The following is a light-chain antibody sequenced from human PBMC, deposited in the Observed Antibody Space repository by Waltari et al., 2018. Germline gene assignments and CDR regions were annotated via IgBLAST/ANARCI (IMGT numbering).Light chain of an antibody. Sequence: EIVMTQSPDSLAVSLGERAAINCKSSRSVLYNSNNENYLAWYQQKPRQPPKLLINWASNRESGVPDRFSGSGSGTDFTLTISSLQAEDVAVYYCQQYYSSPISFGQGTRLEIK. CDR3: QQYYSSPIS. CDR1: RSVLYNSNNENY. V-gene: IGKV4-1*01. CDR2: WAS. J-gene: IGKJ5*01.